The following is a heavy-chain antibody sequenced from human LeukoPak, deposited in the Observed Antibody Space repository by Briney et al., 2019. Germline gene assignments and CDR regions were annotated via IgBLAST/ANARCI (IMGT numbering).Heavy chain of an antibody. Sequence: ASVKVSCKASGYTFTCYDINWVRQATGQGLEWMGWMNPNSGNTGYAQKFQGRVTMTRNTSISTAYMELSSLRSEDTAVYYCARGRRAAAGYGYWGQGTLVTVSS. D-gene: IGHD6-13*01. V-gene: IGHV1-8*01. CDR3: ARGRRAAAGYGY. J-gene: IGHJ4*02. CDR2: MNPNSGNT. CDR1: GYTFTCYD.